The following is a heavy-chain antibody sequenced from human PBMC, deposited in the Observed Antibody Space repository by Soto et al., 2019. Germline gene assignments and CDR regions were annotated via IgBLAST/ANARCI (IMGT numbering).Heavy chain of an antibody. CDR2: LYHTGSI. V-gene: IGHV4-59*01. D-gene: IGHD2-15*01. J-gene: IGHJ3*02. CDR1: GDSISSYN. Sequence: SETLSLTCTVSGDSISSYNWNWIRQSPGKGLQWIGYLYHTGSINYNPSFRNRVTISVDTSKNQFSLKLYSVTAADTAMYYCERDIPTCYPACVFDIWGQGRMV. CDR3: ERDIPTCYPACVFDI.